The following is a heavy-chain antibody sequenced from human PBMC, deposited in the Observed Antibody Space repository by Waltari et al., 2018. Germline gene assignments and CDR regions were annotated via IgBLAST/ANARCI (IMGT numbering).Heavy chain of an antibody. Sequence: QVQLVQSGAEVKKPGASVKVSCKASGGTFSSYAISWVRQAHGQGLEWMGGIIPIFGTANYAQKFQGRVTITTDESTSTAYMELSSLRSEDTAVYYCARAGGMTMVAWGWFDPWGQGTLVTVSS. CDR2: IIPIFGTA. J-gene: IGHJ5*02. CDR1: GGTFSSYA. V-gene: IGHV1-69*05. CDR3: ARAGGMTMVAWGWFDP. D-gene: IGHD4-17*01.